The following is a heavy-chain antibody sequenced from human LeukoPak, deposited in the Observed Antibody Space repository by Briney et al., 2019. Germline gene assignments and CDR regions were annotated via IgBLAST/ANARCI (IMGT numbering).Heavy chain of an antibody. V-gene: IGHV3-66*03. CDR1: GFTATTNY. Sequence: GGSLRLSCAGSGFTATTNYMSWVRQAPGKGLEWVSVIYSSGSTSYADSVKGRFTTSGDNFKNTVYLQMNSLRAEDTAVYYCARDYIAVAKEYYGMDVWGQGTTVTVSS. CDR2: IYSSGST. J-gene: IGHJ6*02. CDR3: ARDYIAVAKEYYGMDV. D-gene: IGHD6-19*01.